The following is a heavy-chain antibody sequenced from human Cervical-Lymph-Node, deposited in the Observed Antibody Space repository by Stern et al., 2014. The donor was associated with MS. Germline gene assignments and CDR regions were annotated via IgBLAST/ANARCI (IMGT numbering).Heavy chain of an antibody. Sequence: QVQLGQSGSELKKPGASEKISCKASGYTFTNYPMNWVRQAPGQGLEWMGWINTNTGKPTYAQDFTGRFDFSLDTSVSTAYLQISGLKSEDTAVYFCARVSVASTEDYWGQGTLVSVSS. J-gene: IGHJ4*02. V-gene: IGHV7-4-1*02. CDR2: INTNTGKP. CDR3: ARVSVASTEDY. D-gene: IGHD6-19*01. CDR1: GYTFTNYP.